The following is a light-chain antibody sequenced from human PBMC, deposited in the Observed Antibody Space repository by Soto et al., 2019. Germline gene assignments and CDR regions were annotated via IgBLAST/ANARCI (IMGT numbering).Light chain of an antibody. CDR2: AAS. V-gene: IGKV1-9*01. Sequence: ILLTQSPSSLSASVGDGVTSTCRASQGIDSSFAWYQQKPGKAPKLLIYAASSLQSVVPSTFSDSGCGTDFILPINNLHTDDLATHLCQQYKSYSTFGRGTKVDIK. J-gene: IGKJ1*01. CDR3: QQYKSYST. CDR1: QGIDSS.